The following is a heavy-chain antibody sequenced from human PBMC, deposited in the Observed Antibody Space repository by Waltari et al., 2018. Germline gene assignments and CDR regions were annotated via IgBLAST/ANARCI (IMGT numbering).Heavy chain of an antibody. V-gene: IGHV1-69*11. CDR2: IIPILGTA. J-gene: IGHJ6*02. Sequence: QVQLVQSGAEVKKPGSSVKVSCKASGGTFSSYAISWVRQAPGQGLEWMGGIIPILGTANYAQKFQGRGTITADESTSTAYMELSSLRSEDTAVYYCAADGISRGGITIFVGGYYYGMDVWGQGTTVTVSS. CDR1: GGTFSSYA. D-gene: IGHD3-3*01. CDR3: AADGISRGGITIFVGGYYYGMDV.